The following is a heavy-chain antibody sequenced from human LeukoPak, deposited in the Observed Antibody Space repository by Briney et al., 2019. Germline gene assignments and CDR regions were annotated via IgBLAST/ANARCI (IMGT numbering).Heavy chain of an antibody. Sequence: GGSLRLSCTTSGFTFGDYRINWVRQAQGKGMEWVGVIRGKASGGTTDYAASVKGRFTISRDDSKSIAYLQMSSLKIEDTAVYYCSRDLGTTETGDDYWGQGTLVTVSS. D-gene: IGHD4-17*01. CDR1: GFTFGDYR. CDR3: SRDLGTTETGDDY. V-gene: IGHV3-49*04. CDR2: IRGKASGGTT. J-gene: IGHJ4*02.